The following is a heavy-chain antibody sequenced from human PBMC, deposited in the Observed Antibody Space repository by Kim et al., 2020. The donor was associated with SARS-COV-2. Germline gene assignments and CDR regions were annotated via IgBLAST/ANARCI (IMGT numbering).Heavy chain of an antibody. Sequence: ASVKVSCKVSGYTLTELSMHWVRQAPGKGLEWMGGFDPEDGETIYAQKFQGRVTMTEDTSTDTAYMELSSLRSEDTAVYYCATGTYGSGSWGSYYYYYGMDVWGQGTTFTVSS. CDR2: FDPEDGET. CDR1: GYTLTELS. V-gene: IGHV1-24*01. CDR3: ATGTYGSGSWGSYYYYYGMDV. D-gene: IGHD3-10*01. J-gene: IGHJ6*02.